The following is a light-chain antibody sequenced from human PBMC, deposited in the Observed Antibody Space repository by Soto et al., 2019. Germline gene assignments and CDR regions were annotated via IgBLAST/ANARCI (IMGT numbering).Light chain of an antibody. CDR3: QQYNSYSRIT. V-gene: IGKV1-5*03. J-gene: IGKJ5*01. CDR1: QNLNNW. CDR2: KAS. Sequence: DIQLTQSPSSLSAVVGDRVTITCRASQNLNNWLAWYQQAPGTAPKLLIYKASVLASGVSSRFSGSGSGTEFTLTISSLQPEDFATYYRQQYNSYSRITFGQGTRLEIK.